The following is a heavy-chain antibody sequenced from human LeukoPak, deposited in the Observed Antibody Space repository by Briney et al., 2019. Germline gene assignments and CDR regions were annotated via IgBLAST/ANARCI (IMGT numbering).Heavy chain of an antibody. CDR3: ARTIDGFDI. D-gene: IGHD3-10*01. Sequence: SETLSLTCTVSYDSISRFYWSWIRQPPGKGLECIGYIYYSGSTNYSSSLKSRVTISVDTSKNQLSLELKSVTAADTAVYYCARTIDGFDIWGQGTMVTVSS. V-gene: IGHV4-59*08. J-gene: IGHJ3*02. CDR1: YDSISRFY. CDR2: IYYSGST.